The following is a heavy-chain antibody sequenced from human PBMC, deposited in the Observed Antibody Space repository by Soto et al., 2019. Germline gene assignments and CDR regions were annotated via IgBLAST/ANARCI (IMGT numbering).Heavy chain of an antibody. Sequence: SETLSLTCAVSGGSISSSDWWSWVRQPPGKGLEWIGEIYHSGSTNYNPSLKSRVTISVDKSKNQFSLKLSSVTAADTATYYCAHRPRIVGATRYWYFDLWGRGTLVTVSS. CDR1: GGSISSSDW. D-gene: IGHD1-26*01. CDR3: AHRPRIVGATRYWYFDL. V-gene: IGHV4-4*02. J-gene: IGHJ2*01. CDR2: IYHSGST.